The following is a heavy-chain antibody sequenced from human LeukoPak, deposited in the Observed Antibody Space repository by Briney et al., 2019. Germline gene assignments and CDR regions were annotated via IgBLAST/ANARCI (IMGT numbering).Heavy chain of an antibody. CDR3: AKDIVVVITGYYFDY. CDR2: ISGSGGST. V-gene: IGHV3-23*01. Sequence: GGSLRLSCAPSGFTFSSYAMSWVRQAPGKGLEWVSAISGSGGSTYYADSVKGRFTISRDNSKNTLYLQMNSLRAEDTAVYYCAKDIVVVITGYYFDYWGQGTLVTVSS. CDR1: GFTFSSYA. J-gene: IGHJ4*02. D-gene: IGHD3-22*01.